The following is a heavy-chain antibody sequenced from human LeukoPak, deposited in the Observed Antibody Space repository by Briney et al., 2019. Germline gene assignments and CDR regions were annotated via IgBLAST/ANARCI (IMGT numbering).Heavy chain of an antibody. CDR2: ISWNSGSI. J-gene: IGHJ1*01. V-gene: IGHV3-9*01. CDR3: ARDRRFCSGDSCYSDSEYFQH. Sequence: GRSLRLSCAASGFTFDDYAMHWVRQAPGKGLEWVSGISWNSGSIGYADSVKGRFTISRDNAKNSLYLQMNSLRAEDTAVYYCARDRRFCSGDSCYSDSEYFQHWGQGTLVTVSS. CDR1: GFTFDDYA. D-gene: IGHD2-15*01.